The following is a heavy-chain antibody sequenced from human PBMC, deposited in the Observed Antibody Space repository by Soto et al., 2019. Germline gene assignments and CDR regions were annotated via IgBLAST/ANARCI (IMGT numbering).Heavy chain of an antibody. J-gene: IGHJ4*02. Sequence: SLSLNCAVSGSSFFIDSPCWSWIRHPPGKGLEWIGHIFDSGTSYSNPSLKGRGTISVDTSKNQLSLTLSSVTAADTAVYYCARGLTTEKVDSWGQGTLVTVS. CDR1: GSSFFIDSPC. V-gene: IGHV4-30-4*08. CDR2: IFDSGTS. CDR3: ARGLTTEKVDS.